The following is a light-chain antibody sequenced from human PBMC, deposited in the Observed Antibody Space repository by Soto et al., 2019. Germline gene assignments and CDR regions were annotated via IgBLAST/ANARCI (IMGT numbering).Light chain of an antibody. V-gene: IGLV2-14*01. CDR1: SSDVGGYNY. Sequence: QSALTRPRSVSGSPGQSVTISCTGTSSDVGGYNYVSWYQQHPGKAAKLMIYEVRNRPSGVSNRLSGSKSGNTASLTISGLQADDEADYYCCSYTSSSIRVFGGGTKVTV. CDR3: CSYTSSSIRV. CDR2: EVR. J-gene: IGLJ3*02.